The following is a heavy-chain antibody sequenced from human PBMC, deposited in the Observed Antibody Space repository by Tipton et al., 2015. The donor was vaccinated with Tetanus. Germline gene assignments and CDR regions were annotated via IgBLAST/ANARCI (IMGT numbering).Heavy chain of an antibody. CDR3: ARTGHSEYSSGWYHFSYYGMDV. Sequence: GLVKPSETLSLTCTFSGGSIHNDYCNWVRQSPGKGLEWIGYIHYSGSTHYNPSLKSRLTISVDTSKNVFYLDLTSVTAADTAVYYCARTGHSEYSSGWYHFSYYGMDVWGQGTTVTVSS. D-gene: IGHD6-19*01. CDR2: IHYSGST. CDR1: GGSIHNDY. J-gene: IGHJ6*02. V-gene: IGHV4-59*01.